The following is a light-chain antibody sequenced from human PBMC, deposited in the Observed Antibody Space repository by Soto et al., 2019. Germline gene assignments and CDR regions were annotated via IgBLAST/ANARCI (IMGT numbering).Light chain of an antibody. V-gene: IGKV3-15*01. J-gene: IGKJ3*01. CDR2: GAS. CDR1: QSVSSS. CDR3: KQYNNWPPFT. Sequence: EIVMTQSPATLSVSPGERVTLSCGASQSVSSSLAWYQQKPGQAPRLLIYGASTRATGITARFSGSGSGTEFTRTISSLQSEDCAVYCCKQYNNWPPFTFGRGTKVDIK.